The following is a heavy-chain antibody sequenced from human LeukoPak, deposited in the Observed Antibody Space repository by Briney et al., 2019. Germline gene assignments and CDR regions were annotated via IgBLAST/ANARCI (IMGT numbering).Heavy chain of an antibody. CDR3: ARGPHCSGGSCYSVTSPSFDY. D-gene: IGHD2-15*01. V-gene: IGHV4-4*02. J-gene: IGHJ4*02. CDR2: IYHSGST. CDR1: GGSISSSNW. Sequence: SGTLSLTCAVSGGSISSSNWWSWVRQPPGKGLEWIGEIYHSGSTNYNPSLKSRVTISVDTSKNQFSLKLSSVTAADTAVYYCARGPHCSGGSCYSVTSPSFDYWGQGTLVTVSS.